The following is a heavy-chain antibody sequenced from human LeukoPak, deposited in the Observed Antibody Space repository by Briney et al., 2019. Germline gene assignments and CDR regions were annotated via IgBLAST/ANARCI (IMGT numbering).Heavy chain of an antibody. V-gene: IGHV3-23*01. CDR1: SFSFSSYA. D-gene: IGHD1-7*01. CDR3: ARDAGITGTTDLDY. CDR2: INNSGGTT. Sequence: GGSLRLSCAASSFSFSSYAMSWVRQAPGKGLEWVSTINNSGGTTYYADSVKGRFTISRDNSKNTLYLQMNSLRAEDTAVYYCARDAGITGTTDLDYWGQGTLVTVSS. J-gene: IGHJ4*02.